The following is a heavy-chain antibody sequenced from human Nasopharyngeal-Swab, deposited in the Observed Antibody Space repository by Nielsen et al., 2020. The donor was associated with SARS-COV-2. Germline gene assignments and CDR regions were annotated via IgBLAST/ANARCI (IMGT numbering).Heavy chain of an antibody. CDR3: ARVGIMSGNLWGWFDP. CDR2: INAGNGNT. V-gene: IGHV1-3*01. Sequence: ASVKVSCKASGYTFTSYAMHWVRQAPGQRLEWMGWINAGNGNTKYSQKFQGRVTITRDTSASTACMELSSLRSEDTAVYYCARVGIMSGNLWGWFDPWGKGTLVTVSS. J-gene: IGHJ5*02. CDR1: GYTFTSYA. D-gene: IGHD1-26*01.